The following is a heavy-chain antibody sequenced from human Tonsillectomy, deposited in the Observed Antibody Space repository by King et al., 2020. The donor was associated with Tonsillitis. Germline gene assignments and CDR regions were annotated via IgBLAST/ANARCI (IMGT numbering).Heavy chain of an antibody. CDR2: ISASGGCT. V-gene: IGHV3-23*01. CDR1: GFTFSSYA. Sequence: VQLLESGGGLVQPGGSLRLSCAASGFTFSSYAMIWVRHAPCKGLGLVSAISASGGCTYYADSVKGRFTVCSDNSKNTLYLQMNSLRAEYTAVYYCAKGLEDGSSFDYWGQGTLVTVSS. D-gene: IGHD6-6*01. CDR3: AKGLEDGSSFDY. J-gene: IGHJ4*02.